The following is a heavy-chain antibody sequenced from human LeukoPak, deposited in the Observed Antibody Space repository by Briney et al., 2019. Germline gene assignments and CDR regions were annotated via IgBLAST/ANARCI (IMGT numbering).Heavy chain of an antibody. Sequence: ASVKVSCKASGYTFTGYYMHWVRQAPGQGLEWMGWINPNSGGTNYAQKFQGRVTMTRDTFISTAYMELSRLRSDDTAVYYCARGLYCSSTSCYTSGDYWGQGTLVTVSS. CDR1: GYTFTGYY. CDR3: ARGLYCSSTSCYTSGDY. J-gene: IGHJ4*02. D-gene: IGHD2-2*02. V-gene: IGHV1-2*02. CDR2: INPNSGGT.